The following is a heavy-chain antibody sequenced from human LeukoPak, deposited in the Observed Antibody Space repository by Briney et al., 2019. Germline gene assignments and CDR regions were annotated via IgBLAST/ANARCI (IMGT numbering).Heavy chain of an antibody. CDR2: INTNTGNP. D-gene: IGHD3-22*01. V-gene: IGHV7-4-1*02. CDR1: GYTFTSYA. Sequence: ASVKVSCKASGYTFTSYAMNWVRQAPGQGLEWMGWINTNTGNPTYAQGFTGRFVFSLDTSVSTAYLQISSLKAEDTAVYYCARDSSSHYCDSSGYRTSADYWGQGTLVTVSS. J-gene: IGHJ4*02. CDR3: ARDSSSHYCDSSGYRTSADY.